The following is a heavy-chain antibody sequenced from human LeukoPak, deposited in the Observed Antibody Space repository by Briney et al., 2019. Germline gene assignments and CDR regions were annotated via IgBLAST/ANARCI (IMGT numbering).Heavy chain of an antibody. CDR1: GFAFSNYA. V-gene: IGHV3-30*18. D-gene: IGHD6-6*01. Sequence: PGGSLRLSCAASGFAFSNYAMHWVRQAPGKGLEWVAVISYDGGTKYYADSVKGRFTISRDNSKNTLYLQMNSLRAEDTAVYYCAEDKMAYSTSSWDYWGQGTLVTVSS. J-gene: IGHJ4*02. CDR3: AEDKMAYSTSSWDY. CDR2: ISYDGGTK.